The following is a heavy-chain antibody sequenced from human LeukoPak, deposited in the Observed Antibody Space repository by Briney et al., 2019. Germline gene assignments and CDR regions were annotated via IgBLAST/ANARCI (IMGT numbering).Heavy chain of an antibody. J-gene: IGHJ5*02. Sequence: SETLSLTCAVYGGSFSGYYWSWIRQPPGKGLEWIGEINHSGSTNYNPSLKSRVTISVDTSKNQFSLKLSSVTAADTAVYYCARAPTRRRDIVVVVAVTMAWFDPWGQGTLVTVSS. CDR3: ARAPTRRRDIVVVVAVTMAWFDP. D-gene: IGHD2-15*01. CDR1: GGSFSGYY. CDR2: INHSGST. V-gene: IGHV4-34*01.